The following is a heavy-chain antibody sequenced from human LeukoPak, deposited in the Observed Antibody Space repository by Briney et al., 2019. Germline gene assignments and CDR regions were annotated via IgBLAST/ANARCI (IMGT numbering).Heavy chain of an antibody. CDR2: IYYSGST. D-gene: IGHD3-10*01. V-gene: IGHV4-39*07. Sequence: SETLSLTCTVSGGSISSSSYYWGWIRQPPGKGLGWIGSIYYSGSTYYNPSLKSRVTISVDTSKNQFSLKLGSVTAADTAVYYCARGRGDLLWFGELLLYWFDPWGQGTLVTVSS. J-gene: IGHJ5*02. CDR1: GGSISSSSYY. CDR3: ARGRGDLLWFGELLLYWFDP.